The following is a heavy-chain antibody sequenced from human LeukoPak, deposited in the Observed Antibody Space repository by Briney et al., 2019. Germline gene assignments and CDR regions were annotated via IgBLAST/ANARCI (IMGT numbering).Heavy chain of an antibody. V-gene: IGHV4-59*01. CDR3: ERGGTTVVRELDY. CDR1: GGSISSYY. J-gene: IGHJ4*02. Sequence: SETLSLTCTVSGGSISSYYWSWIRQPPGKGLEWIGYIYYSGSTNYNPSLKSRVTISVDTSKNQFSLKLSSVTAADTAVYYCERGGTTVVRELDYWGQGTLVTVSS. D-gene: IGHD4-23*01. CDR2: IYYSGST.